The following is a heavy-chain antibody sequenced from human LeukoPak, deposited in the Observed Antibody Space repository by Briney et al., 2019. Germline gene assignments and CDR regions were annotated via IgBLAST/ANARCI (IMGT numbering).Heavy chain of an antibody. Sequence: PGGSLRLSCAASGFTFSSYILSWVRQAPGKGLEWVSSISGSSNYIYYADSVKGRFTISRDNAKNSLFLQMNSLGAEDTAVYYCASTIGSAGTQYWGQGTLVTVSS. V-gene: IGHV3-21*01. CDR3: ASTIGSAGTQY. D-gene: IGHD6-13*01. J-gene: IGHJ4*02. CDR1: GFTFSSYI. CDR2: ISGSSNYI.